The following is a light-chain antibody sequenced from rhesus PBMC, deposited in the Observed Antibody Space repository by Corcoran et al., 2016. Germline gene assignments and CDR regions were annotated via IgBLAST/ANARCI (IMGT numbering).Light chain of an antibody. J-gene: IGKJ4*01. CDR3: QQSFAIPPT. Sequence: DIQMTQSPSSLSASVGDRVTITCRASENINNFLQWFQQKPGKPQKPLMYKASTIQGGVPSRFSGSGFGTDFTLTISSLQPEDFATYYCQQSFAIPPTFGGGTTVDLK. CDR2: KAS. V-gene: IGKV1-74*01. CDR1: ENINNF.